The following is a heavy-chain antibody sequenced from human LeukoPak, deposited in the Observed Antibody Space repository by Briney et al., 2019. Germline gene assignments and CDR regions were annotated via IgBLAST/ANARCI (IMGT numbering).Heavy chain of an antibody. D-gene: IGHD3-22*01. CDR3: TRGDYYDSSGYYLLFDY. Sequence: GRSLRLSCTASGFTFGDYGMSWVRQAPGEGLEWVGFIRSKPYGGTTEYAASVKGRFTISRDDSESIAYLQMDSLKTEDTAVYYCTRGDYYDSSGYYLLFDYWGQGTLVTVSS. CDR2: IRSKPYGGTT. CDR1: GFTFGDYG. V-gene: IGHV3-49*04. J-gene: IGHJ4*02.